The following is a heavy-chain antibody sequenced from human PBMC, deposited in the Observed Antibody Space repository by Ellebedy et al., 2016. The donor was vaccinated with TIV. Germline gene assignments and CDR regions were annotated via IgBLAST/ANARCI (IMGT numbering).Heavy chain of an antibody. Sequence: GESLKISXAASGFTFSSYGMHWVRQAPGKGLEWVAVIWYDGSNKYYADSVKGRFTISRDNSKNTLYLQMNSLRAEDTAVYYCARGMGGSYMDYWGQGTLVTVSS. J-gene: IGHJ4*02. V-gene: IGHV3-33*08. D-gene: IGHD1-26*01. CDR1: GFTFSSYG. CDR2: IWYDGSNK. CDR3: ARGMGGSYMDY.